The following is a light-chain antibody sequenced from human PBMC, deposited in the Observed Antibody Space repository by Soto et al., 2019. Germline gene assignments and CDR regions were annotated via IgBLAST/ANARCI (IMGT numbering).Light chain of an antibody. CDR1: QGISRT. Sequence: EIVMTQSPATLSVSPGETATLSCRASQGISRTLAWYQLKPGQAPRLLFYGASTRATGVPARFSGSGSGTEFTLTISSLQSEDSALYYCQHYNHLPPLSLGGRTKVGIK. CDR3: QHYNHLPPLS. V-gene: IGKV3-15*01. J-gene: IGKJ4*01. CDR2: GAS.